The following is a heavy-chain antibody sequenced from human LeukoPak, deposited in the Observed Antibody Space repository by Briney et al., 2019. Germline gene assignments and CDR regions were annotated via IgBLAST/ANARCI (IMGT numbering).Heavy chain of an antibody. CDR1: GYTFTGYY. D-gene: IGHD2-8*01. Sequence: ASVKVSCKASGYTFTGYYMYWVRQAPGQGLEWMGRINPNSGGTNYAQKFQGRVTMTRDTSISTAYMELSRLRSDDTAVYYCARGARYCTNGVCSLYYYYYMDVWGKGTTVTVSS. CDR2: INPNSGGT. J-gene: IGHJ6*03. V-gene: IGHV1-2*06. CDR3: ARGARYCTNGVCSLYYYYYMDV.